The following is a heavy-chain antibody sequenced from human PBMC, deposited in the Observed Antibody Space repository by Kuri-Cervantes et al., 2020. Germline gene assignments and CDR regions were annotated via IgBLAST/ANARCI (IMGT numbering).Heavy chain of an antibody. CDR3: AKDMGYYYYYMDV. CDR2: ISSSSSYI. J-gene: IGHJ6*03. V-gene: IGHV3-21*04. CDR1: GFTFDTYG. D-gene: IGHD3-10*01. Sequence: GGSLRLSCAASGFTFDTYGMNWVRQAPGKGLEWVSSISSSSSYIYYADSVKGRFTISRDNAKNSLYLQMNSLRAEDTALYYCAKDMGYYYYYMDVWGKGTTVTVSS.